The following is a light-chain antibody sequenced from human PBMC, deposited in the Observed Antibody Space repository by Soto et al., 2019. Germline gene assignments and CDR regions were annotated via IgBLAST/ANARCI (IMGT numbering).Light chain of an antibody. J-gene: IGKJ1*01. V-gene: IGKV3-20*01. CDR2: GAS. CDR1: QNIRNN. Sequence: EVVLTQSPGTLSLSRGEIATLSCRSSQNIRNNLAWYQQKPGQAPRLLIYGASTRATDVPDRFSGSGSGADFTLTISRLEPEDFAVYYCQQYGSSPPRTFGQGTKV. CDR3: QQYGSSPPRT.